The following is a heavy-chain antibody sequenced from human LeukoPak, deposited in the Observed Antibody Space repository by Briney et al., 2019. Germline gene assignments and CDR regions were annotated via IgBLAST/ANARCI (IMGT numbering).Heavy chain of an antibody. D-gene: IGHD3-3*01. V-gene: IGHV3-33*01. CDR2: IWYDGSNK. J-gene: IGHJ4*02. CDR3: AMTRITIFGVVTHYFDY. CDR1: RFTFSSYG. Sequence: PGGALRLSCAASRFTFSSYGMHWVRQAPGTGLEGVAVIWYDGSNKYYADSVKGRFTISRDNSKNTLYLQMNSLRAEDTAVYYCAMTRITIFGVVTHYFDYWGQGTLVTVSS.